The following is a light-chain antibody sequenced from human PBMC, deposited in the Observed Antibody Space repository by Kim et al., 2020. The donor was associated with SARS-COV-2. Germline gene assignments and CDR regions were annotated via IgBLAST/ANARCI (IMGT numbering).Light chain of an antibody. CDR2: DAS. Sequence: EIVMTQSPATLSVSPGERATFSCRASQRINSSLAWYQQKPGQGPRLLIYDASTRATGIPATFSGSGSGTEFTLTISSLHFEDFAVYYCQQFHEWPITLGQGTRLEIK. J-gene: IGKJ5*01. CDR1: QRINSS. V-gene: IGKV3-15*01. CDR3: QQFHEWPIT.